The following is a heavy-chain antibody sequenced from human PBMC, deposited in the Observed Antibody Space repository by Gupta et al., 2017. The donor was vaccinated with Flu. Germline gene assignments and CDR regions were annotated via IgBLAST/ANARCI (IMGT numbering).Heavy chain of an antibody. CDR3: ARDPSGSYPSGYFQH. J-gene: IGHJ1*01. Sequence: QVQLQESGPGLVKPSETLSLTCTVPGGSISSYYWSWIRQPPGKGLEWIGYIYYSGSTNYNPSLKSRVTISVDTSKNQFSLKLSSVTAADTAVYYCARDPSGSYPSGYFQHWGQGTLVTVSS. CDR2: IYYSGST. D-gene: IGHD1-26*01. V-gene: IGHV4-59*01. CDR1: GGSISSYY.